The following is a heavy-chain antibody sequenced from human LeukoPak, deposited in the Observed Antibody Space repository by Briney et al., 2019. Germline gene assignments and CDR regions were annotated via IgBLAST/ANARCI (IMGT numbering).Heavy chain of an antibody. CDR1: GFTFSSYW. CDR2: IKQDGSEK. CDR3: ARGVMITFGGVIPNYFDD. Sequence: GGSLRLSCAASGFTFSSYWMSWVRQAPGKGLEWVANIKQDGSEKYYVDSVKGRFTISRDNAKNSLYLQMNSLRAEDTAVYYCARGVMITFGGVIPNYFDDWGQGTLVTVSS. D-gene: IGHD3-16*02. J-gene: IGHJ4*02. V-gene: IGHV3-7*01.